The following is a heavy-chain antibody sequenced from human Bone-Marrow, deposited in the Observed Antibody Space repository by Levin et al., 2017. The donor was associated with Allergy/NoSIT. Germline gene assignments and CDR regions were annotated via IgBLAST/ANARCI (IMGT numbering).Heavy chain of an antibody. CDR2: IIPIFGTA. CDR3: AHWSVGYCSGGSCYHESWFDP. J-gene: IGHJ5*02. D-gene: IGHD2-15*01. CDR1: GGTFSSYA. V-gene: IGHV1-69*13. Sequence: SVKVSCKASGGTFSSYAISWVRQAPGQGLEWMGGIIPIFGTANYAQKFQGRVTITADESTSTAYMELSSLRSEDTAVYYCAHWSVGYCSGGSCYHESWFDPWGQGTLVTVSS.